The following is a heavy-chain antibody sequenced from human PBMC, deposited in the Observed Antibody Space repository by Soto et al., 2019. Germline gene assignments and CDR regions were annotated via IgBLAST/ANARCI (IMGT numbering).Heavy chain of an antibody. CDR1: GFTFSSYG. J-gene: IGHJ4*02. D-gene: IGHD3-9*01. CDR2: IWYDGSNK. CDR3: AGISYDILAGHQGYYLDF. Sequence: QVQLVESGGGVVQPGRSLRLSCAASGFTFSSYGMHWVRQAPGKGLEWVAVIWYDGSNKYYADSVKGRFTISRDNSKKTVDLENDRPRGEEKGGYYRAGISYDILAGHQGYYLDFRGPGTLVPVSS. V-gene: IGHV3-33*01.